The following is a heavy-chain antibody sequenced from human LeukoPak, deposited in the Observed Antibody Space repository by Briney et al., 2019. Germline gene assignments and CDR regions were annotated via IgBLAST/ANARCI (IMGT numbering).Heavy chain of an antibody. J-gene: IGHJ4*02. D-gene: IGHD3-10*01. CDR1: GFTFSSYA. Sequence: GGSLRLSCAASGFTFSSYAMHWVRQAPGKGLEYVSAISRNGGSTYYANSVKGRFTISRDNSKNTLYLQMGSLRAEDMAVYYCARGGMVRGVTVDYWGQGTLVTVSS. CDR2: ISRNGGST. V-gene: IGHV3-64*01. CDR3: ARGGMVRGVTVDY.